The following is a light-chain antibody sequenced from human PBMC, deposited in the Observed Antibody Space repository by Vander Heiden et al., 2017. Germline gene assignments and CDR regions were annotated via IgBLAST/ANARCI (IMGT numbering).Light chain of an antibody. J-gene: IGKJ2*01. V-gene: IGKV2-30*01. CDR2: KVS. CDR1: QSLVSSDGDTN. CDR3: MQGTHWPHT. Sequence: VLIPPPPLSLPFTLGHPPSISSRSTQSLVSSDGDTNLQWFQQRPGQSPRRLIYKVSIRDSGVPDRFSASGSGTDFTLKISRVEAEDVGVYYCMQGTHWPHTFGQGTKLEIK.